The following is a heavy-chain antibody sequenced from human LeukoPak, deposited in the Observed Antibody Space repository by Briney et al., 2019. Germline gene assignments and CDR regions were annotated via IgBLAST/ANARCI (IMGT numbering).Heavy chain of an antibody. D-gene: IGHD3-16*01. CDR3: AKTGLGSV. CDR2: ISWNSGSI. V-gene: IGHV3-9*01. J-gene: IGHJ4*02. CDR1: GFTFDDYA. Sequence: GGSLRLSCAASGFTFDDYAMHWVRQAPGKGLEWVSGISWNSGSIGYADSVKGRFTISRDNAKNSLYLQMNSLRAEDTALYYCAKTGLGSVWGQGTLVTVSS.